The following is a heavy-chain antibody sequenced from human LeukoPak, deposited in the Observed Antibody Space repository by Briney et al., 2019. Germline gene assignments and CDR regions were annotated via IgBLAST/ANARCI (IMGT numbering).Heavy chain of an antibody. V-gene: IGHV3-33*01. CDR2: IWYDGSNK. Sequence: GGSLRLSCAASGFTFSNYGMHWVRQAPGKGLEWVAVIWYDGSNKYCADSVKGRFTISRDNSKNTLYLQMNSLRAEDTAVYYCARDLRKGSYSDYWGQGTLVTVSS. J-gene: IGHJ4*02. CDR3: ARDLRKGSYSDY. D-gene: IGHD2-15*01. CDR1: GFTFSNYG.